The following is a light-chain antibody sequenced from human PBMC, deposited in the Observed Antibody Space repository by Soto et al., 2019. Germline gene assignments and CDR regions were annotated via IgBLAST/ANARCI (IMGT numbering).Light chain of an antibody. CDR1: QSISSY. CDR2: AAS. J-gene: IGKJ1*01. CDR3: RQSDRLQRP. Sequence: DIQMTQSPSSMSASVGDRVTITCRASQSISSYLNWYQQKPGKAPKLLIYAASSLQSGVPSRFSGSGSGTDFTLTISSLQPEDFTSDDCRQSDRLQRPFCHGTKVDIK. V-gene: IGKV1-39*01.